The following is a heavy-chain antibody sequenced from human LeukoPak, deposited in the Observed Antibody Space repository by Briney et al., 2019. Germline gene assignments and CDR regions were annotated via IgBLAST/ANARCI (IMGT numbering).Heavy chain of an antibody. CDR3: AREDYYDSSGYYP. J-gene: IGHJ5*02. D-gene: IGHD3-22*01. V-gene: IGHV3-7*01. Sequence: GGSLRLSCAASGFTFSSYWMSWVRQAPGKGLEWVANIKQDGSEKYYVDSVKGRFTISRDNAKNSLYLQMNSLRAEHTAVYYCAREDYYDSSGYYPWGQGTLVTVSS. CDR2: IKQDGSEK. CDR1: GFTFSSYW.